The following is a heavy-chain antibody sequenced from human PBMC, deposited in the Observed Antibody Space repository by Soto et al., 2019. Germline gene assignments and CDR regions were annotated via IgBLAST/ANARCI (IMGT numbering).Heavy chain of an antibody. Sequence: QVQLVQSGAEVKKPGASVKVSCKASGYTFTGYYMHWVRQAPGQGLEWMGWINPNSGGTNYAQKFQGRVTMTRDRSISTAYMELSRLRSDDTAVYYCARDLGPYSSSPHNWFDPWGQGTLVTVSS. CDR1: GYTFTGYY. CDR2: INPNSGGT. CDR3: ARDLGPYSSSPHNWFDP. D-gene: IGHD6-13*01. J-gene: IGHJ5*02. V-gene: IGHV1-2*02.